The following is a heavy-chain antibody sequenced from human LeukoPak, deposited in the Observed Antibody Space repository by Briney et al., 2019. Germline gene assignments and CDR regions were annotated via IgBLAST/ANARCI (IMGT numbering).Heavy chain of an antibody. J-gene: IGHJ4*02. CDR1: GVTFSNYG. CDR3: AKPVNFYDSRRLDY. Sequence: PGGSLRLSCAASGVTFSNYGMHWVRQAPGKGLEWVAFISYDGNDQYYADSVKGRFTISRDNSKNTLYLQTNSLRPEDTAVYYCAKPVNFYDSRRLDYWGQGALVTVSS. V-gene: IGHV3-30*18. CDR2: ISYDGNDQ. D-gene: IGHD3-22*01.